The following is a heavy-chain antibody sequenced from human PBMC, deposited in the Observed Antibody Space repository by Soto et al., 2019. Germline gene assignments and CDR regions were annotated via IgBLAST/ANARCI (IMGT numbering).Heavy chain of an antibody. J-gene: IGHJ4*02. CDR1: GFMFSDYG. D-gene: IGHD2-8*02. Sequence: PGGSLRLSCAAAGFMFSDYGMSWVRQAPGKGLQWVATIHPTGANTHYAESVRGRFTISRDNSRDTLYLQMNSLRAEDTAVYYCAKDPSTGAPDFWGQGAPVTVSS. CDR3: AKDPSTGAPDF. CDR2: IHPTGANT. V-gene: IGHV3-23*01.